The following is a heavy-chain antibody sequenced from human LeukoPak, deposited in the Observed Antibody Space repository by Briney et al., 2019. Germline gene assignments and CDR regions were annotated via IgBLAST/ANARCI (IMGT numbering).Heavy chain of an antibody. CDR1: GVSFSGYY. CDR2: IKHSGST. Sequence: PSETLSLACAVYGVSFSGYYGSWIRQPPRKGPEWIGEIKHSGSTHYNPSLKSRVPISVKQSKNQFSPKPNSLAAPDPAVFYHARDPTDAIFGEIFGYRGQGTRVTVAS. CDR3: ARDPTDAIFGEIFGY. V-gene: IGHV4-34*01. D-gene: IGHD3-3*02. J-gene: IGHJ4*02.